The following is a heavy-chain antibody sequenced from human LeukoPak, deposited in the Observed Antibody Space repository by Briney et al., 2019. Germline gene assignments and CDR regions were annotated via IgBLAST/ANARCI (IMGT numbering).Heavy chain of an antibody. J-gene: IGHJ4*02. CDR1: GFTFSSYE. CDR3: ARPPAARRGDY. Sequence: PGGSLRLSCAASGFTFSSYEMNWVRQAPGKGLEGVSYISSSGSTIYYAYSVKGRFTISTDNAKDSLYLQMNSLRAEDTAVYYCARPPAARRGDYWGQGTLVTVSS. CDR2: ISSSGSTI. V-gene: IGHV3-48*03. D-gene: IGHD6-6*01.